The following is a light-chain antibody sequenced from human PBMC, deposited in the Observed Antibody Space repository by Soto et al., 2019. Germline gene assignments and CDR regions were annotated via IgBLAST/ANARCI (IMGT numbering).Light chain of an antibody. CDR2: GST. CDR3: QSYDNSLSAYV. CDR1: SSDIGAGSE. V-gene: IGLV1-40*01. J-gene: IGLJ1*01. Sequence: QSVLTQPPSLSGAPGQRVTISCTGSSSDIGAGSEVHWYQQLPGTAPKLLIFGSTNRPSGVPDRFSGSKSATSASLAITGLQAEDEAEYYCQSYDNSLSAYVFGTGTKLTVL.